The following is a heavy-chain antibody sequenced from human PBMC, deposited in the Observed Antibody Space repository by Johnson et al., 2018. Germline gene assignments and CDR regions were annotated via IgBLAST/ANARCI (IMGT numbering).Heavy chain of an antibody. D-gene: IGHD3-10*01. CDR1: GFTFSSYA. CDR3: STDKTGAFDI. CDR2: ISGSGGST. J-gene: IGHJ3*02. V-gene: IGHV3-23*04. Sequence: VQLVQSGGGLVQPGGSLRLSCAASGFTFSSYAMSWVRQAPGKGLEWVSAISGSGGSTYYADSVKGRFTISRDNSKNRLYLQMNSLRTEDTALYYCSTDKTGAFDIWGQGTMVTVSS.